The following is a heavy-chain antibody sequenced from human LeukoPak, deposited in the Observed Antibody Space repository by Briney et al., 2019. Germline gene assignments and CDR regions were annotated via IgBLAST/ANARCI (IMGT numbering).Heavy chain of an antibody. CDR3: AREDSSGWYWDY. Sequence: GASVTVSCKASGGTFSSYAISWVRQAPGQGLEWMGRIIPILGIANYAQKFQGRVTITADKSTSTAYMELSSLRSEDTAVYYCAREDSSGWYWDYWGQGTLVTVSS. CDR1: GGTFSSYA. D-gene: IGHD6-19*01. J-gene: IGHJ4*02. V-gene: IGHV1-69*04. CDR2: IIPILGIA.